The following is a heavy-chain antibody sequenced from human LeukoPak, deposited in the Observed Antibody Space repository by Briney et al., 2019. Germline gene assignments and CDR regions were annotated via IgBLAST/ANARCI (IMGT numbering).Heavy chain of an antibody. Sequence: GGSLRLSCSASGFTFSNYVMHWVRQAPGKGLEYVSAISYNGDITYYTDSVEGRFTISRDNSKNTLSLQMSSLRAEDTAVYYCLVVVVATGVYWGQGTLVAVSS. J-gene: IGHJ4*01. CDR1: GFTFSNYV. V-gene: IGHV3-64D*09. CDR2: ISYNGDIT. D-gene: IGHD2-15*01. CDR3: LVVVVATGVY.